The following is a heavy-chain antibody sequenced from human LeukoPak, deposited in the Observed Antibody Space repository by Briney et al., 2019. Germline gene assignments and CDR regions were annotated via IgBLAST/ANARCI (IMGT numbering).Heavy chain of an antibody. CDR2: IWYDGSNK. J-gene: IGHJ4*02. Sequence: GGSLRLSCAAAGFAFSSYGMHWVRQAPGKGLEWVSLIWYDGSNKYYADSVKGRFTISRDNAKNTLYLQMNGLRAEDTAVYYCARGGRITIYPDYWGPGTLVTVSS. CDR3: ARGGRITIYPDY. D-gene: IGHD3-3*01. V-gene: IGHV3-33*08. CDR1: GFAFSSYG.